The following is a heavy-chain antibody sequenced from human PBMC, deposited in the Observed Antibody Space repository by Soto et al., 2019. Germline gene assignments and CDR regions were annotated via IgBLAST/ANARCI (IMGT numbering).Heavy chain of an antibody. Sequence: QVQLQQWGAGLLKPSDTLSLTCAVYGGSFSGYYWSWIRQPPGKGLEWIGEINHSGSTNYNPSLKSRVTISVDTAKNQFSLKLSSVTAADTAVYYCARYPEDDFWSGHPFDYWGQGTLVTVSS. CDR3: ARYPEDDFWSGHPFDY. J-gene: IGHJ4*02. V-gene: IGHV4-34*01. D-gene: IGHD3-3*01. CDR1: GGSFSGYY. CDR2: INHSGST.